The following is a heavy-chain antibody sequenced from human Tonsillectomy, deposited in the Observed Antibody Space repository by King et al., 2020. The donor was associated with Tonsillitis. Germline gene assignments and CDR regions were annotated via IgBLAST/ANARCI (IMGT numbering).Heavy chain of an antibody. Sequence: QLQESGPGLVKPSETLSLTCTVSGGSISSSSYYWGWIRQPPGKGLEWIGSIYYSGSTYYNPSLKSRVTISVDTSKNRFSLKLSSVTAADTAVYYCARAEGYCSGGSCYKFDYWGQGTLVTVSS. V-gene: IGHV4-39*07. CDR3: ARAEGYCSGGSCYKFDY. D-gene: IGHD2-15*01. CDR1: GGSISSSSYY. CDR2: IYYSGST. J-gene: IGHJ4*02.